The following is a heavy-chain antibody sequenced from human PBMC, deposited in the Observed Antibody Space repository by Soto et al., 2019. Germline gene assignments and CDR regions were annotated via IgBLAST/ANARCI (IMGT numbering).Heavy chain of an antibody. Sequence: PGESLKISCKGSGYSFDSFLIGWVRQMPGKGLEWMGLIYPGDSETRYSPSFQGQVTISADKSTNTAYLQWSSLKASDTAMYYCARPNAYSSSWYNYYGMDVWGQGTTVTVSS. J-gene: IGHJ6*02. V-gene: IGHV5-51*01. CDR1: GYSFDSFL. CDR2: IYPGDSET. D-gene: IGHD6-13*01. CDR3: ARPNAYSSSWYNYYGMDV.